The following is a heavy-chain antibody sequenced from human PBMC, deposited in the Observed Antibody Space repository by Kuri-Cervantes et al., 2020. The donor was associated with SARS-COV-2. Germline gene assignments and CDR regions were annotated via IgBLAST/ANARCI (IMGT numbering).Heavy chain of an antibody. CDR1: GYSFTSYW. Sequence: GESLKISCKGSGYSFTSYWIGWVRQMPGKGLEWMGIIYPGDSDTRYSPSFQGQVTISADKSISTAYLRWSSLKASDTAMYYCARRVVVVPAAIAGWFDPWGQGTLVTVSS. CDR2: IYPGDSDT. J-gene: IGHJ5*02. V-gene: IGHV5-51*01. D-gene: IGHD2-2*01. CDR3: ARRVVVVPAAIAGWFDP.